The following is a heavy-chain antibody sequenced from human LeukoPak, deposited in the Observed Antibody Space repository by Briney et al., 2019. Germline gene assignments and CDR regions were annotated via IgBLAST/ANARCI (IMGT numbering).Heavy chain of an antibody. CDR1: GYTFTRYG. CDR3: ARDPNHEILPGYGSAMAH. J-gene: IGHJ4*02. V-gene: IGHV1-18*01. D-gene: IGHD3-9*01. Sequence: RASVKVSCKASGYTFTRYGISWVRQAPGEGLEWMGWISTNSDEIHYARKFQGRVTLTTDTSASTAYMEVRSLRSDDTAVYYCARDPNHEILPGYGSAMAHWGQGTRVTVSS. CDR2: ISTNSDEI.